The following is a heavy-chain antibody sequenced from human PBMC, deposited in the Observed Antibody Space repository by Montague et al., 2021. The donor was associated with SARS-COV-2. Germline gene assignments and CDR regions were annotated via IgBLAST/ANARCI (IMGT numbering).Heavy chain of an antibody. CDR1: GGSISNYY. V-gene: IGHV4-4*07. Sequence: SETLSLTCTVSGGSISNYYWSWFRQPAGKGLEWIGRIYTSGATNYNPSLKSRVTMSVDTSKNQFSLKLSSVTAADTAVYYCAGGSGIINFYNSGMDVWGQGTTVTVSS. CDR2: IYTSGAT. CDR3: AGGSGIINFYNSGMDV. D-gene: IGHD3-10*01. J-gene: IGHJ6*02.